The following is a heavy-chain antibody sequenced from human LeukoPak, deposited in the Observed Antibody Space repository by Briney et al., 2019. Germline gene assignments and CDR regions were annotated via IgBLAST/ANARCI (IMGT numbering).Heavy chain of an antibody. Sequence: SQTLSLTRTVSGGSISSGSYYWSWIRQPAGKGLEWIGRIYTSGSTNYNPSLKSRVTISVDASKNQFSLKLSSVTAADTAVYYCARGSEWELLGAFDIWGQGTMVTVSS. CDR1: GGSISSGSYY. J-gene: IGHJ3*02. CDR3: ARGSEWELLGAFDI. V-gene: IGHV4-61*02. CDR2: IYTSGST. D-gene: IGHD1-26*01.